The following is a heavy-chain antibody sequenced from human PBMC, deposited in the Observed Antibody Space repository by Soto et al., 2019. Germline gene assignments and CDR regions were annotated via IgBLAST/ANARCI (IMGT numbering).Heavy chain of an antibody. CDR3: ARGGDIRL. CDR1: GGSFSGYY. CDR2: INHSGST. D-gene: IGHD2-15*01. V-gene: IGHV4-34*01. J-gene: IGHJ4*02. Sequence: SETLSLTCAVYGGSFSGYYWSWIRQPPGKGLEWIGEINHSGSTNYNPSLKSRVTISVDTSKNQFSLKLSSVTAADTAVYYCARGGDIRLWGQGTLVTVSS.